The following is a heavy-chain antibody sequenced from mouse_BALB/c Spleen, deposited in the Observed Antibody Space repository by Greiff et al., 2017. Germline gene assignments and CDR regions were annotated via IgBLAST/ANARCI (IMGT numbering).Heavy chain of an antibody. V-gene: IGHV2-6-7*01. D-gene: IGHD1-1*01. J-gene: IGHJ4*01. Sequence: LVAPSQSLSITCTVSGFSLTGYGVNWVRQPPGKGLEWLGMIWGDGSTDYNAAFISRLSISKDNSKSQVFFKMNSLQANDTAIYYCARKHYYGSSYYAMDYWGQGTSVTVSS. CDR2: IWGDGST. CDR3: ARKHYYGSSYYAMDY. CDR1: GFSLTGYG.